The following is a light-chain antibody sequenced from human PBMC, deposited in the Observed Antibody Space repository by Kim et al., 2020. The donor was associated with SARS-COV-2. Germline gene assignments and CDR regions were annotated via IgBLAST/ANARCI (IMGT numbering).Light chain of an antibody. V-gene: IGKV1-27*01. J-gene: IGKJ1*01. CDR1: QDISNY. CDR2: AAS. CDR3: QKCDSAPWT. Sequence: DIQMTQSPSSLSASVGDRVTITCRASQDISNYLAWFQLKPGKAPKLLIYAASALQPGVPSRFSGSGSGTDFTLTVTSLQPEDVATYYCQKCDSAPWTFGQGTNVDI.